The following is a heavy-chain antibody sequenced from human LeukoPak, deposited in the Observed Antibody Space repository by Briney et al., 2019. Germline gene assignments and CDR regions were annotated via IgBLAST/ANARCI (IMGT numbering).Heavy chain of an antibody. D-gene: IGHD3-22*01. J-gene: IGHJ2*01. Sequence: SETLSLTCTISGAFGRSISSYYWSWIRQPPGKGLEWIGYVYYSGSIDYNPSLKSRVNMSIDTSKTQFSLKLNSVTAADTAVYYCARASNYDTSGYYFYWYFDLWGRGTLVTVSS. CDR2: VYYSGSI. CDR1: GAFGRSISSYY. CDR3: ARASNYDTSGYYFYWYFDL. V-gene: IGHV4-59*01.